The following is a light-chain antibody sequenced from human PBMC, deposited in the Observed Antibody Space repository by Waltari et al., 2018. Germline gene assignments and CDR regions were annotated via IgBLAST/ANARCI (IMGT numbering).Light chain of an antibody. Sequence: QSALTQPASVSGSPGQSITISCTGTSSDVGGYDFVSWFQQHPGKAPNLMIYDVTKRPAGVSNRFSGSKSGNTASLTSSGLQAEDEANYYCSSYTTSSVIFGGGTKLTVL. CDR2: DVT. CDR1: SSDVGGYDF. V-gene: IGLV2-14*03. J-gene: IGLJ2*01. CDR3: SSYTTSSVI.